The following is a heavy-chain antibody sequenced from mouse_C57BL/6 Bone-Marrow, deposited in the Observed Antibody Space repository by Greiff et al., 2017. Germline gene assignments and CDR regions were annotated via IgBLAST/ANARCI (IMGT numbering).Heavy chain of an antibody. J-gene: IGHJ3*01. CDR3: ARMDYGSSYWFAY. Sequence: VQLKQSGPELVKPGASVKMSCKASGYTFTDYNMHWVKQSHGKSLEWIGYINPNNGGTSYNQKFKGKATLTVNKSSSTAYMELRSLTSEDSAVYYCARMDYGSSYWFAYWGQGTLVTVSA. V-gene: IGHV1-22*01. CDR2: INPNNGGT. D-gene: IGHD1-1*01. CDR1: GYTFTDYN.